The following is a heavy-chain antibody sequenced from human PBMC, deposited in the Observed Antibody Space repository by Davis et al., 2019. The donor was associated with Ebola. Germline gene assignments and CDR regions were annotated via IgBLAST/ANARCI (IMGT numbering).Heavy chain of an antibody. CDR2: ISSSGSTI. V-gene: IGHV3-48*03. D-gene: IGHD4-17*01. J-gene: IGHJ5*02. Sequence: GGSLRLSCAASGFTFSSYEMNWVRQAPGKGLEWVSYISSSGSTIYYADSVKGRFTISRDNAKNSLYLQMNSLRAEDTAVYYCARVMTTVTTGWFDPWGQGTLVTVSS. CDR1: GFTFSSYE. CDR3: ARVMTTVTTGWFDP.